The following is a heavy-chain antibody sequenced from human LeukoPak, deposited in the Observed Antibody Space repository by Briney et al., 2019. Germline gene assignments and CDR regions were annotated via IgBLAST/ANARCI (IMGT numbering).Heavy chain of an antibody. J-gene: IGHJ4*02. CDR3: ARFPGIYGHDS. CDR2: FFSSGNT. CDR1: GVSVTSFY. D-gene: IGHD3-10*01. V-gene: IGHV4-4*07. Sequence: SETLSLTCTVSGVSVTSFYWSWIRQPAGKGLEWIGRFFSSGNTNYNPSFKSRATISVDKSKNQFSLKLTSVTAADTAVYYCARFPGIYGHDSWGQGTLVSVSS.